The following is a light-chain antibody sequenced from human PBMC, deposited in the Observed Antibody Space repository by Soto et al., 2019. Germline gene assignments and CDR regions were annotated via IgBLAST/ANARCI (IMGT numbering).Light chain of an antibody. J-gene: IGLJ1*01. CDR1: SSDVGGHDY. CDR2: DVT. Sequence: QSALTQPRSVSGSPGQSVTVSCTGTSSDVGGHDYVSWYQHHPGKAPKLIIYDVTERPSGVPDRFSGSKSGNTASLTISGLQAEDEADYHCCSYAEKYFYVFGSGTRSPS. V-gene: IGLV2-11*01. CDR3: CSYAEKYFYV.